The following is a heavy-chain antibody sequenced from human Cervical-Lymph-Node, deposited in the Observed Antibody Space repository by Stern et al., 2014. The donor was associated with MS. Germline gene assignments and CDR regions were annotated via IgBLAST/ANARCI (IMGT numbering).Heavy chain of an antibody. D-gene: IGHD4-17*01. CDR1: GFTFDDYA. J-gene: IGHJ6*02. CDR2: ISWNSGVM. Sequence: VQLVESGGGLVQPGRSLRLSCAASGFTFDDYAMHWVRQAPGKGLEWVSGISWNSGVMVYADSVKGRFTISRDNAKNSLYLQMNSLRTEDTALYYCTKDRSYDYGDLSEKGGLDVWGQGTTVTVSS. CDR3: TKDRSYDYGDLSEKGGLDV. V-gene: IGHV3-9*01.